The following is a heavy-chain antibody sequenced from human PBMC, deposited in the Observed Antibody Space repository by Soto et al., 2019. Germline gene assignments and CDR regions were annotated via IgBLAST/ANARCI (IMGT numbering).Heavy chain of an antibody. CDR1: GGSVSSNSYS. CDR3: ARDLGIVVVDTGAFDI. V-gene: IGHV4-39*07. CDR2: IYSSENT. J-gene: IGHJ3*02. Sequence: SETLSLTCTVSGGSVSSNSYSWGWIRQSPGKGLEWIGTIYSSENTYYNPSLVSRVTISVDTSKNQFSLKLSSVTAADTAVYYCARDLGIVVVDTGAFDIWGQGTMVTVSS. D-gene: IGHD6-19*01.